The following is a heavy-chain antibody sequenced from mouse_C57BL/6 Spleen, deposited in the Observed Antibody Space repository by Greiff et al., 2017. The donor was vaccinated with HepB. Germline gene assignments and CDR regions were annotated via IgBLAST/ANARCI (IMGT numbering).Heavy chain of an antibody. Sequence: VQRVESGAELVRPGTSVKVSCKASGYAFTNYLIEWVKQRPGQGLEWIGVINPGSGGTNYNEKFKGKATLTADKSSSTAYMQLSSLTSEDSAVYCCARSGSITTVVERFAYWGQGTLVTVSA. D-gene: IGHD1-1*01. J-gene: IGHJ3*01. V-gene: IGHV1-54*01. CDR1: GYAFTNYL. CDR2: INPGSGGT. CDR3: ARSGSITTVVERFAY.